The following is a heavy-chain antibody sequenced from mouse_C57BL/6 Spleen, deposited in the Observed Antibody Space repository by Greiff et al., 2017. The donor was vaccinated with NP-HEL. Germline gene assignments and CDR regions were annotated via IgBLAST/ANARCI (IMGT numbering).Heavy chain of an antibody. CDR1: GYTFTDYY. Sequence: VHVKQSGPVLVKPGASVKMSCKASGYTFTDYYMNWVKQSHGKSLEWIGVINPYNGGTSYNQKFKGKATLTVDKSSSTAYMELNSLTSEDSAVYYCAREGETGTRFAYWGQGTLVTVSA. CDR3: AREGETGTRFAY. D-gene: IGHD4-1*01. V-gene: IGHV1-19*01. CDR2: INPYNGGT. J-gene: IGHJ3*01.